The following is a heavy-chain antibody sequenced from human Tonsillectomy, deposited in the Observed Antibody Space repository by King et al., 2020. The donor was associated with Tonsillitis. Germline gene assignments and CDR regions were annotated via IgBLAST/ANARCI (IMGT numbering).Heavy chain of an antibody. CDR2: MNPNSGNT. V-gene: IGHV1-8*01. CDR3: VTELSHNWFDP. Sequence: VQLVESGAEVKKPGASVKVSCKASGYTFTSYEINWVRQATGQGLEWMGWMNPNSGNTGYVHKFQGRVTMTRNTSISTAYMELSSLRSEDTAVYYCVTELSHNWFDPWGQGTLVTVSS. J-gene: IGHJ5*02. D-gene: IGHD2/OR15-2a*01. CDR1: GYTFTSYE.